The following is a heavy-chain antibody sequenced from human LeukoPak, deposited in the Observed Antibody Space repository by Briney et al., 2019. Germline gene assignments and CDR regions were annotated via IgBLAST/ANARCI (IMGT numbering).Heavy chain of an antibody. CDR1: GYTFTGCY. J-gene: IGHJ6*03. D-gene: IGHD6-6*01. Sequence: ASVKVSCKASGYTFTGCYMHWVRQAPGQGLEWMGRVNPNNGGTNYAQKFQGRVTMTRDTSISTAYMELSRLRFDDTAVYYCARGTYVSSSVGSLYYYFMDVWGKGTTVTVSS. CDR2: VNPNNGGT. CDR3: ARGTYVSSSVGSLYYYFMDV. V-gene: IGHV1-2*06.